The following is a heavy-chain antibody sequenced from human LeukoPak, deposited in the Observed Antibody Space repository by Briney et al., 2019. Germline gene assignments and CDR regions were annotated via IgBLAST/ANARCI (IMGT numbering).Heavy chain of an antibody. CDR2: MNPNSGNT. J-gene: IGHJ6*02. V-gene: IGHV1-8*01. Sequence: GASVKVSCKASGYTFTSYDINWGRQATGQGVEGMGWMNPNSGNTGYAQKFQGRVTMTRNTSISTAYMELSSLRSEDTAVYYCARGDRWELRNYYYYYGMDVWGQGTTVTVSS. CDR3: ARGDRWELRNYYYYYGMDV. D-gene: IGHD1-26*01. CDR1: GYTFTSYD.